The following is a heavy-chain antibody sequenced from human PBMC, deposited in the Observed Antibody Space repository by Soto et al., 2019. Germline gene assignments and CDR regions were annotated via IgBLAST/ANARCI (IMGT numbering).Heavy chain of an antibody. J-gene: IGHJ4*02. V-gene: IGHV1-24*01. CDR1: GYTLTELS. CDR2: FDPEDGET. CDR3: ATVPGRWLQLPIYY. Sequence: ASVKVSCKVSGYTLTELSMHWVRQAPGKGLEWMGGFDPEDGETIYAQKFQGRVTMTEDTSTDTAYMELSSLRSEDTAVYYCATVPGRWLQLPIYYWGQGTLVTVSS. D-gene: IGHD5-12*01.